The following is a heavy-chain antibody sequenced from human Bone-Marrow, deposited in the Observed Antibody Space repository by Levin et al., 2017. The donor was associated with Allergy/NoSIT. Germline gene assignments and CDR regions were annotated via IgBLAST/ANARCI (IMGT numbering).Heavy chain of an antibody. CDR1: GFTFSSYW. V-gene: IGHV3-7*01. CDR2: IKQDGNEK. D-gene: IGHD5/OR15-5a*01. J-gene: IGHJ4*02. Sequence: ETLSLTCAASGFTFSSYWMTWVRQAPGKGLEWVANIKQDGNEKHYVDSVKGRFSISRDNAKNSLYLEVNSLRPEDTAVYYCARGSSGIYVGDFDLWGQGTLVSVS. CDR3: ARGSSGIYVGDFDL.